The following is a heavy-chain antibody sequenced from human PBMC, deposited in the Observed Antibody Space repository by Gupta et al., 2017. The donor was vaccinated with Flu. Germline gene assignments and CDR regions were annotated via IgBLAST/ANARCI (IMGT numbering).Heavy chain of an antibody. D-gene: IGHD2/OR15-2a*01. J-gene: IGHJ4*02. V-gene: IGHV3-7*01. CDR3: VRYFRFQEDF. CDR1: GFPFSTYW. CDR2: IKQEGSES. Sequence: EVQLVESGGALVLPGGSVRLSCAASGFPFSTYWMTWVLQAPGKGPEWVANIKQEGSESYYLDSVKGRFTISRDNAKNSMFLQMNSLRPEETAVYFCVRYFRFQEDFWGQGTLVTVSS.